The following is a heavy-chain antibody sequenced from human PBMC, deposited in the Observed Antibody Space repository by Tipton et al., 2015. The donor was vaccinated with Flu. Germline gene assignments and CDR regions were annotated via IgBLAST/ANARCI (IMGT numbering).Heavy chain of an antibody. CDR3: ARPSNRYSGSYSFDY. V-gene: IGHV4-59*08. Sequence: TLSLTCTVSGGSISSYYWSWIRQPPGKGLEWIGYIYYSGSTNYNPSLKSRVTISVDTSKNQFSLKLSSVTAADTAVYYCARPSNRYSGSYSFDYWGQGTLVTVSS. J-gene: IGHJ4*02. CDR1: GGSISSYY. CDR2: IYYSGST. D-gene: IGHD1-26*01.